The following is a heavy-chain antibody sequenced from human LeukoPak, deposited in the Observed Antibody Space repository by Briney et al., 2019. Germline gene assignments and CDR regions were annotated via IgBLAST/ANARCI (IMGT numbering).Heavy chain of an antibody. D-gene: IGHD1-26*01. Sequence: GGSLRLSCAVSGFTFSSYWMSWVRQAPGKGLEWVANIKQDGSEKYYVDSVKGRFTISRDNAKNSLYLQMNSLRAEDTAVYYCARAVLGRPPSSWGQGTLVTVSS. V-gene: IGHV3-7*01. CDR3: ARAVLGRPPSS. CDR1: GFTFSSYW. CDR2: IKQDGSEK. J-gene: IGHJ5*02.